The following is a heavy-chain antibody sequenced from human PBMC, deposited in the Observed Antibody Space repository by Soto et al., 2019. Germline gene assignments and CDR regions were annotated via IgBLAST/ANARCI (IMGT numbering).Heavy chain of an antibody. CDR1: GGSISSYY. D-gene: IGHD3-10*01. V-gene: IGHV4-59*01. Sequence: QVQLQESGPGLVKPSETLSLTCTVSGGSISSYYWSWIRQPPGKGPEWIGYIYYSGSTNYNPSLKSRVTISVDTSKNQFSLKLSSVTAADTAVYYCARGSAMVRGVIIDYWGQGTLVTVSS. CDR3: ARGSAMVRGVIIDY. CDR2: IYYSGST. J-gene: IGHJ4*02.